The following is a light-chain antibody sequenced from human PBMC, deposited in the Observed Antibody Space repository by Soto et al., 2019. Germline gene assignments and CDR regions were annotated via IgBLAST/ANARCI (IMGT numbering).Light chain of an antibody. Sequence: DIQMTQSPSSLSASVGDRVTITCRASQSISSYLNWYQQKPGKAPKLLIYAASSLQSGVPSRFSGSGSGTDFTLTISSLQPEDFATYYCQQSYSHHFTFGPGATVDVK. CDR2: AAS. CDR3: QQSYSHHFT. J-gene: IGKJ3*01. V-gene: IGKV1-39*01. CDR1: QSISSY.